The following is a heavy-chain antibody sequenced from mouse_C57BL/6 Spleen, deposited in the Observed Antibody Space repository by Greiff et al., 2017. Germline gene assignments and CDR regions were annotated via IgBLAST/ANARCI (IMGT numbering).Heavy chain of an antibody. CDR1: GYTFTSYW. CDR2: IDPSDSET. J-gene: IGHJ3*01. D-gene: IGHD3-1*01. CDR3: ARSEKVQLFAY. V-gene: IGHV1-52*01. Sequence: QVQLQQPGAELVRPGSSVKLSCKASGYTFTSYWMHWVKQRPIQGLEWIGNIDPSDSETHYNQKFKDKATLTVDKSSSTAYMQLSSLTSEDSAVYYCARSEKVQLFAYWGQGTLVTVSA.